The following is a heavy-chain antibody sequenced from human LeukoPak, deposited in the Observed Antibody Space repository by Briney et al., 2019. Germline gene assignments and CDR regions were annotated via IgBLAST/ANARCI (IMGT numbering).Heavy chain of an antibody. CDR1: GGSISSSSYY. J-gene: IGHJ5*02. Sequence: SETLSLTCTISGGSISSSSYYWGWIRQPPGKGLEWIGSIYYSGSTYYNPSLKSRVTISVDTSKNQFSLKLSSVTAADTAVYYCARGGAAAGENWFDPWGQGTLVTVSS. V-gene: IGHV4-39*01. D-gene: IGHD6-13*01. CDR3: ARGGAAAGENWFDP. CDR2: IYYSGST.